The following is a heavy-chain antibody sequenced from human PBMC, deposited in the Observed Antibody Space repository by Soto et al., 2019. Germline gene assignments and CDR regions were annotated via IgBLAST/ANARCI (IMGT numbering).Heavy chain of an antibody. Sequence: LRLSFAASGFTFSDYYMTWIRQAPGKGLEWVSYISSSGTGIYYPDSVKGRFTISRDNAKKSLYLQMSSLRAEDTAIYYCARAYSDAFDIWGQGTMVTVSS. D-gene: IGHD2-15*01. CDR2: ISSSGTGI. J-gene: IGHJ3*02. CDR1: GFTFSDYY. CDR3: ARAYSDAFDI. V-gene: IGHV3-11*01.